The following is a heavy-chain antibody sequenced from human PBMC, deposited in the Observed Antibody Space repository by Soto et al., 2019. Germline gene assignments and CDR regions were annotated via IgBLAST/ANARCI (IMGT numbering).Heavy chain of an antibody. CDR2: ITYDGSNK. J-gene: IGHJ6*02. V-gene: IGHV3-30*18. CDR1: VFSGSSYG. D-gene: IGHD6-13*01. CDR3: AKVRDFIAAAGSAYYDYGMDV. Sequence: GGSLRLSCAASVFSGSSYGVDCGRRAQGKCREWVAVITYDGSNKYYADSVKGRFTISRDNSKSTLYLQMNSLRAEDTAVYYCAKVRDFIAAAGSAYYDYGMDVWGQGTTVTVSS.